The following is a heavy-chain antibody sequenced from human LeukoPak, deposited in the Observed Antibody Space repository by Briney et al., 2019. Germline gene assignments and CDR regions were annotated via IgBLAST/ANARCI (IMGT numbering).Heavy chain of an antibody. CDR2: IYNSGST. D-gene: IGHD3-9*01. Sequence: PSETLSLTCTVSGGSISSYYWTWIRQPPGKGLEWIGYIYNSGSTNYNPSLKSRVTISVDTSKNQFSLKLSSVTAADTAVYYCARTLTGYYSGSDRYYYYMDVWGKGTTVTISS. J-gene: IGHJ6*03. CDR3: ARTLTGYYSGSDRYYYYMDV. V-gene: IGHV4-59*01. CDR1: GGSISSYY.